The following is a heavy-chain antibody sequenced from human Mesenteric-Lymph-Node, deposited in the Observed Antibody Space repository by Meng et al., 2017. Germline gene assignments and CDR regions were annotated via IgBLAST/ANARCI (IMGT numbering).Heavy chain of an antibody. Sequence: SETLSLTCAVSGGSITSSDWWSWVRQPPGKGLEWIGEIYHSGSTTYNPSLQSRVTLLVDISKNHFSLKLTSVTAADTAVYYCARGGVATAILSRGDWGQGTLVTVSS. CDR1: GGSITSSDW. D-gene: IGHD2-21*02. V-gene: IGHV4-4*02. CDR2: IYHSGST. CDR3: ARGGVATAILSRGD. J-gene: IGHJ4*02.